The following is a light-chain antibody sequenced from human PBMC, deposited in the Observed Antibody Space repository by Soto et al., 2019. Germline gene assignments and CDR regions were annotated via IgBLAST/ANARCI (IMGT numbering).Light chain of an antibody. CDR2: GAS. Sequence: IVMTQSPATLSVSPGERATLSCRARQSVRSNLAWYQQIPGQAPRLLIYGASTRATGIPARFSGSGSGTEFSLTISSLQPEDFAVYYCQQYNNWPLTFGGGTKVEIK. CDR3: QQYNNWPLT. CDR1: QSVRSN. V-gene: IGKV3-15*01. J-gene: IGKJ4*01.